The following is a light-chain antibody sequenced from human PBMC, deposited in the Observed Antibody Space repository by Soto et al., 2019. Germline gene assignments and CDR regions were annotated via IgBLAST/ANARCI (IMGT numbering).Light chain of an antibody. J-gene: IGKJ1*01. CDR1: QSVSSSY. CDR2: GAS. CDR3: PQYGSSPPP. Sequence: EIVLTQSPGTLSLSPGERATLSCRASQSVSSSYLAWYQQKPGQAPRLLIYGASSRATGIPDRFSGSGSGTDFTLTISRLEPEDFAVYYCPQYGSSPPPFGQGTKVEIK. V-gene: IGKV3-20*01.